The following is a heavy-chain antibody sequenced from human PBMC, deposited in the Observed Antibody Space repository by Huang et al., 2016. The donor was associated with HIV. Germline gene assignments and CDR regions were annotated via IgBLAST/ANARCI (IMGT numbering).Heavy chain of an antibody. J-gene: IGHJ4*02. CDR2: IYYSGST. D-gene: IGHD3-22*01. CDR3: ARTAITMIVVVTPYFDY. Sequence: QVQLQESGPGLVKPSETLSLTCTVSGGSVSSGSYYWSWIRQPPGKGLEWSGYIYYSGSTNYNPSLKSRVTISVDTSKNQFSLKLSSVTAADTAVYYCARTAITMIVVVTPYFDYWGQGTLVTVSS. CDR1: GGSVSSGSYY. V-gene: IGHV4-61*01.